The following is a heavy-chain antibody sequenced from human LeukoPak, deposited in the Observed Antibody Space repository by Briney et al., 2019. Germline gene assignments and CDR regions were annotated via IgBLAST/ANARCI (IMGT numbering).Heavy chain of an antibody. V-gene: IGHV1-18*01. Sequence: ASVKVSCKASGYPFPSYGISWVRQAPGQGLEWMGWISAYNGNTNYAQKLQDRVTVATDRSTSTAYMELRSLRSDDTAVYYRARDSGALAVGATNDYWGQGTLVTVSS. CDR3: ARDSGALAVGATNDY. D-gene: IGHD1-26*01. J-gene: IGHJ4*02. CDR1: GYPFPSYG. CDR2: ISAYNGNT.